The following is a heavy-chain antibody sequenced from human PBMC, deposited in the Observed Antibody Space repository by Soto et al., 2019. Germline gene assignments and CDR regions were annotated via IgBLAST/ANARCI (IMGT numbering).Heavy chain of an antibody. V-gene: IGHV1-69*12. J-gene: IGHJ5*02. D-gene: IGHD1-26*01. CDR1: GGTFSSYA. CDR2: IIPIFGTA. CDR3: ARGWELPPHTWFDP. Sequence: QVQLVQSGAEVKKPGSSVKVSCKASGGTFSSYAISWVRQAPGQGLAWMVWIIPIFGTANYAQKFQGRVTITEDECTSTAYMELSSLSSKHTAVYYGARGWELPPHTWFDPWGQGTLVTVSS.